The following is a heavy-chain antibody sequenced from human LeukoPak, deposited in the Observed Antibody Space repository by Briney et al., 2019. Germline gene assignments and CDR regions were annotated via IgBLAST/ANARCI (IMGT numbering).Heavy chain of an antibody. Sequence: SETLSLTCTVSGGSISSSSYYWGWIRQPPGKGLEWIGSIYYSGSTYYNPSLKSRVTISVDTSKNQFSPKLSSVTAADTAVYYCARQPPLATVTDYFDYWGQGTLVTVSS. V-gene: IGHV4-39*01. J-gene: IGHJ4*02. D-gene: IGHD4-17*01. CDR3: ARQPPLATVTDYFDY. CDR1: GGSISSSSYY. CDR2: IYYSGST.